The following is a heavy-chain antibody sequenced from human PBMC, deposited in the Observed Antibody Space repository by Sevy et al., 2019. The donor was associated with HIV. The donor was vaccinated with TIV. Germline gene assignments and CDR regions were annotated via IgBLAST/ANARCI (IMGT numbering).Heavy chain of an antibody. CDR2: ISGSGGST. V-gene: IGHV3-23*01. J-gene: IGHJ4*02. CDR3: AKLPAGILKPMGGVNYFDY. CDR1: GFTFSSYA. D-gene: IGHD3-16*01. Sequence: GGSLRLSCAASGFTFSSYAMSWVRQAPGKGLEWVSAISGSGGSTYYADSVKGRFTISRDNSKNTLYLQMNSLRAEDTAVYYCAKLPAGILKPMGGVNYFDYWGQGTLVTVSS.